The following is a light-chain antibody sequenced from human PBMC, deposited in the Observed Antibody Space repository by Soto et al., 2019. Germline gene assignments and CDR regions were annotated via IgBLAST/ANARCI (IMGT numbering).Light chain of an antibody. CDR1: QDISSY. CDR2: TAS. V-gene: IGKV1-9*01. J-gene: IGKJ3*01. Sequence: DIQLTQSPSFLSASVGDRVTITCRASQDISSYLAWYQQKPGQAPNLLIYTASTLQSGVPSRFSGSESGTEFTLTISSLQPEDFATYYCQQFNNYPFTFGPGTKVDIK. CDR3: QQFNNYPFT.